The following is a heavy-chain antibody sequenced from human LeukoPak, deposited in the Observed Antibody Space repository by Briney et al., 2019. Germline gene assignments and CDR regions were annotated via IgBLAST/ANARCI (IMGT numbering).Heavy chain of an antibody. J-gene: IGHJ4*02. V-gene: IGHV1-2*02. D-gene: IGHD3-22*01. CDR2: IDHNSGDT. CDR3: ARSGSTGYSLDY. Sequence: GASVKVSCKASGYSFTGYFIHWVRQAPGQGLEWMGCIDHNSGDTKYAQKFQGGVSMPRDTSTSTAYMELSRLRSDDTAMYFCARSGSTGYSLDYWGQGTLVTVSS. CDR1: GYSFTGYF.